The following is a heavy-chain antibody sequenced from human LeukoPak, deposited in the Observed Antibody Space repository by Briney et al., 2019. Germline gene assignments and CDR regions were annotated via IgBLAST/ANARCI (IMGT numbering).Heavy chain of an antibody. CDR2: IYYSGST. Sequence: SQTLSLTCTVSGGSISSGDYYWSWIRQPPGKGLEWIRYIYYSGSTYYNPSLKSRVTISVDTSKNQFSLKLSSVTAADTAVYYCARETVPAATTNWFDPWGQGTLVTVSS. J-gene: IGHJ5*02. D-gene: IGHD2-2*01. V-gene: IGHV4-30-4*08. CDR1: GGSISSGDYY. CDR3: ARETVPAATTNWFDP.